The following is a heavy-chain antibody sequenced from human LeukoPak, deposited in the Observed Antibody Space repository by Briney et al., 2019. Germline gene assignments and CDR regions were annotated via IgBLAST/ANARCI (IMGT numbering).Heavy chain of an antibody. Sequence: PGGSLRLSCAASGFTFSSYSMNWVRQAPGKGLEWVSYISSSSSTMYYADSVKGRFTISRDNAKNSLYLQMNSLRAEDTAVYYCARSWLVRSPIDYWGQGTLVTVSS. D-gene: IGHD6-19*01. V-gene: IGHV3-48*01. J-gene: IGHJ4*02. CDR3: ARSWLVRSPIDY. CDR1: GFTFSSYS. CDR2: ISSSSSTM.